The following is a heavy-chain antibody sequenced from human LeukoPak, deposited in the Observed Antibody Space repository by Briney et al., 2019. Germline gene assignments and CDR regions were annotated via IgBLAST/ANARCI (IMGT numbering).Heavy chain of an antibody. CDR2: IIPIFGTA. J-gene: IGHJ1*01. CDR1: GGTFSSYA. Sequence: SVKVSCKASGGTFSSYAISWVRQAPGQGLVWMGGIIPIFGTANYAQKFQGRVTITADKSTSTAYMELSSLRSEDTAVYYCASDCGGDCYPPAEYFQHWGQGTLVIVSS. CDR3: ASDCGGDCYPPAEYFQH. V-gene: IGHV1-69*06. D-gene: IGHD2-21*02.